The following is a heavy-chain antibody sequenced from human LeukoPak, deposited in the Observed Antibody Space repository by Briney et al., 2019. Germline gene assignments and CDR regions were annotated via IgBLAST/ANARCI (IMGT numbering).Heavy chain of an antibody. J-gene: IGHJ4*02. CDR1: GFTFSSYG. V-gene: IGHV3-33*01. D-gene: IGHD6-19*01. CDR2: IWYDESNK. CDR3: ARDGRGYSSGWYPHYLFDY. Sequence: AGRSLRLSCAASGFTFSSYGMHWVRQAPGKGLEWVAVIWYDESNKYYADSVKGRFTISRDNSKNTLYLQMNSLRAEDTAVYYCARDGRGYSSGWYPHYLFDYWGQGTLVTVSS.